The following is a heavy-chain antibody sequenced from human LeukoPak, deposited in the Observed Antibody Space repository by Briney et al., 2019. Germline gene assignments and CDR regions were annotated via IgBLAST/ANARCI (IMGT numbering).Heavy chain of an antibody. J-gene: IGHJ4*02. V-gene: IGHV1-18*01. Sequence: GASVKVPCKASGYTFTSYGISWVRQAPGQGLEWMGWISAYNGNTNYAQKLQGRVTMTTDTSTSTAYMELRSLRSDDTAVYYCARDLYSSSWYVVDYWGQGTLVTVSS. CDR1: GYTFTSYG. CDR2: ISAYNGNT. CDR3: ARDLYSSSWYVVDY. D-gene: IGHD6-13*01.